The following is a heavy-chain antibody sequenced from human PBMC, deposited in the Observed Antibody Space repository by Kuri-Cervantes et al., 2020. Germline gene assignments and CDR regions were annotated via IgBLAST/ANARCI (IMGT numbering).Heavy chain of an antibody. Sequence: GGSLRLSCAASGFTFSSYGTHWVRQAPGKGLEWVSAISGSGGSTYYADSVKGRFTISRDNAKNSLYLQMNSLRADDTAVYYCARAGQVDSYLTRFDYWGQGTLVTVSS. CDR1: GFTFSSYG. CDR2: ISGSGGST. CDR3: ARAGQVDSYLTRFDY. D-gene: IGHD5-18*01. V-gene: IGHV3-21*01. J-gene: IGHJ4*02.